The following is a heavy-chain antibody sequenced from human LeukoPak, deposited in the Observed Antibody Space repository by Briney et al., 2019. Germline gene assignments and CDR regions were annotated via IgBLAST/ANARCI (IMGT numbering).Heavy chain of an antibody. J-gene: IGHJ4*02. CDR1: GGSISSYY. CDR3: ARGPGGSY. D-gene: IGHD2-15*01. V-gene: IGHV4-59*01. CDR2: IYCSGST. Sequence: SETLSLTCTVSGGSISSYYWSWIRQPPGKGLEWIGYIYCSGSTNYNPSLKSRVTISVDTSKNQFSLKLSSVTAADTAVYYCARGPGGSYWGQGTLVTVSS.